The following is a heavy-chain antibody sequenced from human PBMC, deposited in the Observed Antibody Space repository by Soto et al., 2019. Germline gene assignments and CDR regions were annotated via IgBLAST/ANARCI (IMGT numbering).Heavy chain of an antibody. Sequence: ASETLSLTCAVSGYSISSGYYWGWIRQPPGKGLEWIGSIYHSGSTYYNPSLKSRVTISVDTSKNQFSLKLSSVTAADTAVYYWARGGGVCYYFDYWGQGTLVTVSS. CDR3: ARGGGVCYYFDY. CDR2: IYHSGST. J-gene: IGHJ4*02. CDR1: GYSISSGYY. D-gene: IGHD2-21*01. V-gene: IGHV4-38-2*01.